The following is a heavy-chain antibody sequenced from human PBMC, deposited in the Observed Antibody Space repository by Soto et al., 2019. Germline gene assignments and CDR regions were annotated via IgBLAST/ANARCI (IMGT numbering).Heavy chain of an antibody. Sequence: GWSLRLSCAASGFTFSSYAMSWVRQAPGKGLEWVSAISGSGGSTYYADSVKGRFTISRDNSKNTLYLQMNSLRAEDTAVYYCAKDTVAAAIGGVYGMDVWGQGTTVTVSS. CDR2: ISGSGGST. CDR3: AKDTVAAAIGGVYGMDV. CDR1: GFTFSSYA. D-gene: IGHD6-13*01. V-gene: IGHV3-23*01. J-gene: IGHJ6*02.